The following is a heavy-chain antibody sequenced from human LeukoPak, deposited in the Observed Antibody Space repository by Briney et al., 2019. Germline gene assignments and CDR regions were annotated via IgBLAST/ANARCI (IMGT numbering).Heavy chain of an antibody. CDR2: ISGSGGST. J-gene: IGHJ3*02. D-gene: IGHD6-13*01. V-gene: IGHV3-23*01. CDR1: GFTFSSYS. CDR3: ASSIAASIPGAFDI. Sequence: GGSLRLSCAASGFTFSSYSMNWVRQAPGKGLEWVSAISGSGGSTYYADSVKGRFTISRDNSKNTLYLQMNSLRAEDTAVYYCASSIAASIPGAFDIWGQGTMVTVSS.